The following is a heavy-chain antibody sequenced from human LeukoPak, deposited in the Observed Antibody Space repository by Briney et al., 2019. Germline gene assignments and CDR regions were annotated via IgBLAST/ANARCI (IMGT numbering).Heavy chain of an antibody. Sequence: GGSLRLSCAASGFTFSSYWMSWVRQAPGKGLEWVANIKQDGSEKYYVDSVKGRFTISRDNAKNSLYLQMNSLRAEDTAVYYCARAMGEQLVRAYYFDYWGQGTLVTVSS. CDR2: IKQDGSEK. J-gene: IGHJ4*02. V-gene: IGHV3-7*01. CDR1: GFTFSSYW. CDR3: ARAMGEQLVRAYYFDY. D-gene: IGHD6-6*01.